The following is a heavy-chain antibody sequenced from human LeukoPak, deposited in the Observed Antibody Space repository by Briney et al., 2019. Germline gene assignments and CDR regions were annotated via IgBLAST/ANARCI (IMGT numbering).Heavy chain of an antibody. J-gene: IGHJ4*02. V-gene: IGHV1-8*01. CDR1: GYTFTSYD. CDR2: MNPNSGNT. Sequence: GASVKVSCRASGYTFTSYDINWVRQATGQGLEWMGWMNPNSGNTGYAQKFQGRVTMTRNTSTSTAYMELSSLRSEDTAVYYCARAEYSSGWYYFHYWGQGTLVTVSS. CDR3: ARAEYSSGWYYFHY. D-gene: IGHD6-19*01.